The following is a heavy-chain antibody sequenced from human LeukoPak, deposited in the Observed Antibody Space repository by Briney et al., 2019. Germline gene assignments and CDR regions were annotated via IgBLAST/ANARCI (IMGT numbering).Heavy chain of an antibody. D-gene: IGHD2-2*01. CDR1: GFTFSNYA. V-gene: IGHV3-23*01. J-gene: IGHJ5*02. CDR3: AKALSVLVPSTSRWFDP. Sequence: GGSLRLSCAASGFTFSNYAMTWVRQAPGKGLEWVSTISDGGAATYYADSVKGRFTISRDNSKNTLSLQMNSLRAEDTAVYYCAKALSVLVPSTSRWFDPWGQGTLVTVSS. CDR2: ISDGGAAT.